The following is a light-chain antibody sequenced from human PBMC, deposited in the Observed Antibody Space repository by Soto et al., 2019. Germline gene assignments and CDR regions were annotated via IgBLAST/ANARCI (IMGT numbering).Light chain of an antibody. CDR3: QQRSNWPLP. V-gene: IGKV3-11*01. CDR1: QSVSSY. J-gene: IGKJ4*01. CDR2: DAS. Sequence: SAAAVSLYQWEIATLSCRASQSVSSYLAWYQKKPGQAPRLLIYDASNRATGIPARFSVIVSGTDFTLNLRSLEPEDGEVDEGQQRSNWPLPFSGGTKVDIK.